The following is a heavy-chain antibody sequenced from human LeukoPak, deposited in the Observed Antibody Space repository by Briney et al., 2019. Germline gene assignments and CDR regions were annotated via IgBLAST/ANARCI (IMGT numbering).Heavy chain of an antibody. V-gene: IGHV3-11*04. J-gene: IGHJ4*02. CDR3: ARESTVTTQTSDY. Sequence: GGSLRLSCAASGFTFSDYYMSWIRQAPGKGLEWVSYISSSSGSTIYYADSVKGRFTISRDNAKNSLYLQMNSLRAEDTAVYYCARESTVTTQTSDYWGQGTLVTVSS. CDR1: GFTFSDYY. CDR2: ISSSSGSTI. D-gene: IGHD4-17*01.